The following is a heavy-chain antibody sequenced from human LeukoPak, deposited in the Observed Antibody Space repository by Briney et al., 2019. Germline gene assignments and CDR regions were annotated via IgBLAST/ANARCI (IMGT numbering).Heavy chain of an antibody. CDR2: IRSSSIYI. CDR1: GFTFSSYS. J-gene: IGHJ4*02. CDR3: ARDRVGGSFRPYSFDY. D-gene: IGHD2-15*01. V-gene: IGHV3-21*04. Sequence: PGGSLRLSCAGSGFTFSSYSMHWVRQAPGKGLEWVSSIRSSSIYIDYADSLKGRFAISRDNAKNSLSLQMNSLRSEDTAVYYCARDRVGGSFRPYSFDYWGQGTLVTVSS.